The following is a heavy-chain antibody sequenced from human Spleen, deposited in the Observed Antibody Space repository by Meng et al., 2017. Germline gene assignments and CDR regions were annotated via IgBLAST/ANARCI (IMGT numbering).Heavy chain of an antibody. D-gene: IGHD6-19*01. CDR3: ARDGGWYQDY. CDR2: INSDGSST. J-gene: IGHJ4*02. CDR1: GFTFSNYW. V-gene: IGHV3-74*03. Sequence: GESLKISCAASGFTFSNYWMHWVRQAPGKGLVWVSRINSDGSSTTYADSVKGRFTILRDNAKNTLYSQMNSLRAEDTAVYYCARDGGWYQDYWGQGTLVTVSS.